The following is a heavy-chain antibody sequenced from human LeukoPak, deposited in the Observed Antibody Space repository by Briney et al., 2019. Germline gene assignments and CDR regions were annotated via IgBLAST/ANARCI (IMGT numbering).Heavy chain of an antibody. D-gene: IGHD3-22*01. CDR3: ARDPTESNYYDSSGLWP. J-gene: IGHJ5*02. CDR1: GGSISSYY. CDR2: IYTSGST. V-gene: IGHV4-4*07. Sequence: SETLSLTCTVSGGSISSYYWSWIRQPAGKGLEWIGRIYTSGSTNYNPSLKSRVTMSVDTSKNQFSLKLSSVTAADTAVYYCARDPTESNYYDSSGLWPWGQGTLVTVSS.